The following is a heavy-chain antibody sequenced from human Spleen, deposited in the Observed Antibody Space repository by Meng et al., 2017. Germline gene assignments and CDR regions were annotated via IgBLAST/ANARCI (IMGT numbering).Heavy chain of an antibody. J-gene: IGHJ4*02. CDR2: INTDGSTT. Sequence: GGSLRLSCVASGFTFSSYWMHWVRQDPGQGLVWVSRINTDGSTTSYADSVKGRFTISRDNAKNTLYLQMNSLRAEDTAVYYCAKDRQDPFCSGGSCYSGFFDYWGQGTLVTVSS. V-gene: IGHV3-74*01. D-gene: IGHD2-15*01. CDR1: GFTFSSYW. CDR3: AKDRQDPFCSGGSCYSGFFDY.